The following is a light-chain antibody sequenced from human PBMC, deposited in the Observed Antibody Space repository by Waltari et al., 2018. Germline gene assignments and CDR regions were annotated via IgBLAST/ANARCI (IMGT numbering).Light chain of an antibody. Sequence: EIVMTQSPATLSVSPGERATLSYRASLTVSSKLAWYQQKPGQAPRLLIYGASTRATGVPARFSGSGSGTEFTLTISSLQSEDFAVYYCQQYNNWSRTFGQGTKVEIK. CDR3: QQYNNWSRT. CDR2: GAS. CDR1: LTVSSK. J-gene: IGKJ1*01. V-gene: IGKV3-15*01.